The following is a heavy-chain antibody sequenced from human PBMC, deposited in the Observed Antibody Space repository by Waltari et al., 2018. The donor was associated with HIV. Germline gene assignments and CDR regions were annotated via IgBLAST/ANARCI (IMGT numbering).Heavy chain of an antibody. CDR2: IRSSGNFT. CDR3: ARDSRDNSWSLNFFDP. V-gene: IGHV3-21*01. D-gene: IGHD6-13*01. J-gene: IGHJ5*02. CDR1: GFTFNSYS. Sequence: EVQLVESGGGPVKPGGSLRLSCRASGFTFNSYSLNWVRQAPGKGLEWISSIRSSGNFTHYADSVKGRFTISRDNANKSVYLQMNSLRAEDTAVYYCARDSRDNSWSLNFFDPWGQGTLVTVSS.